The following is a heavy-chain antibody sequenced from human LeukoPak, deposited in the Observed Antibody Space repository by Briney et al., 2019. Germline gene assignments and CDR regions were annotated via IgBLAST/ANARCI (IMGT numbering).Heavy chain of an antibody. D-gene: IGHD4-17*01. J-gene: IGHJ4*02. Sequence: PSETLSLTCTVSGGSISSFYWSWVRQPPGKGLGWIGFIYYSGSTNYNPSLKSRVTISVDTSKNQFSLKLSSVTAADTAVYYCASGPTVVAFDCWGQGALVTVSS. V-gene: IGHV4-59*01. CDR1: GGSISSFY. CDR2: IYYSGST. CDR3: ASGPTVVAFDC.